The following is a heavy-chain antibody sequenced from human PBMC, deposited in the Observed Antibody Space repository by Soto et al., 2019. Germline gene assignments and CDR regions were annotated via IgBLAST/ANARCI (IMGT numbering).Heavy chain of an antibody. J-gene: IGHJ4*02. CDR2: IGGNGVST. D-gene: IGHD3-10*01. V-gene: IGHV3-23*01. Sequence: EVQLLESGGGLVQPGGSLRLSCAASGFTFSSYAMSWVRQAPGKGLEWVSTIGGNGVSTYYADSVKGRFTITRDNSKNTLYLHMNSLRAEDTALYYCVKRVSGDDWGQGTLVTVSS. CDR1: GFTFSSYA. CDR3: VKRVSGDD.